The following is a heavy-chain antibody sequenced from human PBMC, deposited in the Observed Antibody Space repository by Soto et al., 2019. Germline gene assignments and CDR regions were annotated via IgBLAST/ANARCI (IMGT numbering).Heavy chain of an antibody. CDR3: ARGRIVVAGSSAYYGMDV. V-gene: IGHV1-69*01. Sequence: QVQVVQSGAEVKGPGSSVKVSCKASGGTLSNTAFSWVRQAPGQGVEWMGGIIPVFGMVNYAHNFQGRVMLTADESMGTTYLELSSLRSEDTAVYYCARGRIVVAGSSAYYGMDVWGQGTTVTVSS. CDR1: GGTLSNTA. D-gene: IGHD6-19*01. J-gene: IGHJ6*02. CDR2: IIPVFGMV.